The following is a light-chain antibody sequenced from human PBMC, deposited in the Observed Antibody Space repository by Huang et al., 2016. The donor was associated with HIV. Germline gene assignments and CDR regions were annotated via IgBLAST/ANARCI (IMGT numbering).Light chain of an antibody. Sequence: EIVLTQSPGTLSLSPGERATLSCRASQSASSSYLAWYQQKPGQAPRLLIYGASSRATGIPDRFSGSGSGTDFTLTINRLEPEDCAVYYCQQYGSSPFGGGTKVEIK. CDR2: GAS. CDR1: QSASSSY. J-gene: IGKJ4*01. V-gene: IGKV3-20*01. CDR3: QQYGSSP.